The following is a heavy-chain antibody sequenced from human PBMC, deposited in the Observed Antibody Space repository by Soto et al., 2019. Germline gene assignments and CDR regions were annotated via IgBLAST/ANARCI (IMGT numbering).Heavy chain of an antibody. Sequence: EVQLVESGGALVQPGGSLRLSCAASGFTVSNNYMSWVRQAPGKGLEGVSVIYSGGSTYYADSVKGRFTISRDNSKNTLYLQVNSLRAEDTALYYCASSPSSGYWGQGTLVTVSS. D-gene: IGHD6-19*01. CDR3: ASSPSSGY. V-gene: IGHV3-66*01. CDR1: GFTVSNNY. CDR2: IYSGGST. J-gene: IGHJ4*02.